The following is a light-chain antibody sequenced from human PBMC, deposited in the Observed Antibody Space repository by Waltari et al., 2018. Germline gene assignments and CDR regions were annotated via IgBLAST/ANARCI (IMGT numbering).Light chain of an antibody. CDR3: QQYYSTPQT. V-gene: IGKV1-NL1*01. Sequence: DIQMTQSPSSLSASVGDRVTITCWASQGISNSLAWYQQKPGKAPKLLLYAASRLESGVPSRFSGSGAGTDYTLTITSLQPEDFATYYCQQYYSTPQTFGQGTKVEIK. J-gene: IGKJ1*01. CDR2: AAS. CDR1: QGISNS.